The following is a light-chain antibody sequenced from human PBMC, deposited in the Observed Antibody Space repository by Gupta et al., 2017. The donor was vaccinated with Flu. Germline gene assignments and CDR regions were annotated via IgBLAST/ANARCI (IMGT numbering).Light chain of an antibody. V-gene: IGKV3-20*01. CDR3: QQYDDSPFT. J-gene: IGKJ3*01. Sequence: EIVLTQSPGTLSVSPGETATLSCRASQSVSSAYLAWHQQRPGQAPRLLIYDVSRRATGIPGRFSGSGSGTDFTLTISRLEPEDFAVYFCQQYDDSPFTFGPGTKVDFK. CDR1: QSVSSAY. CDR2: DVS.